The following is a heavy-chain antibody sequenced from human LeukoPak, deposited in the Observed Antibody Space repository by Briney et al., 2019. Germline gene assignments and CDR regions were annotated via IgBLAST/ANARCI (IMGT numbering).Heavy chain of an antibody. CDR2: IYYSGST. Sequence: SSETLSLTCTVSGGSISSSSYYWGWIRQPPGKGLEWIGSIYYSGSTYYKPSLKSRVTISVDTSKNQFSLKLSSVTAADTAVYYCAREVSSWYANYYYYMDVWGKGTTVTVSS. V-gene: IGHV4-39*07. D-gene: IGHD6-13*01. CDR3: AREVSSWYANYYYYMDV. J-gene: IGHJ6*03. CDR1: GGSISSSSYY.